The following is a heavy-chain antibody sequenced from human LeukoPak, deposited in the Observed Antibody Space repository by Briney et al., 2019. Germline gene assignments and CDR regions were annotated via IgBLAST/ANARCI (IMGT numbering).Heavy chain of an antibody. CDR3: ARNLMGITIFGVVIFPSNGEFDP. J-gene: IGHJ5*02. CDR1: GYTFTGYY. D-gene: IGHD3-3*01. Sequence: ASVKDSCKASGYTFTGYYMHWARQAPGQGLEWMGRINPNSGGTNYAQKFQGRVTMTRDTSISTAYMELSRLRSDDTAVYYCARNLMGITIFGVVIFPSNGEFDPWGQGTLVTVSS. CDR2: INPNSGGT. V-gene: IGHV1-2*06.